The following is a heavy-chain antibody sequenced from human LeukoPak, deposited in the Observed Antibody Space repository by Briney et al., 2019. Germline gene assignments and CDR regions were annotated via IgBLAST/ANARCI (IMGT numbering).Heavy chain of an antibody. J-gene: IGHJ6*02. CDR2: ISYDGSNK. CDR3: ARTLRFFRFLDV. CDR1: GFTFSSYA. V-gene: IGHV3-30-3*01. D-gene: IGHD3-3*01. Sequence: QTGGSLRLSCAASGFTFSSYAMHWVRQAPGKGLEWVAVISYDGSNKYYADSVKGRFTISRDNSKNTLYLQMNSLRAEDTAVYYCARTLRFFRFLDVWGQGTTVTVSS.